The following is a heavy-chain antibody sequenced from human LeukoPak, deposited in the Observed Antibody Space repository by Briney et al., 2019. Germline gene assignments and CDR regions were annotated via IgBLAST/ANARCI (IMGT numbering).Heavy chain of an antibody. D-gene: IGHD6-13*01. CDR2: IYHTGTT. J-gene: IGHJ6*02. V-gene: IGHV4-59*08. Sequence: PSETLSVTCTVPGGSFSYYYWTWIRQPPGHALEWIGYIYHTGTTNYNPSLRSRVTMSVDTSKNQFSLELKSVTAADTAVYYCASLRPSTIAAHYAMDVWGQGTTVTVSS. CDR1: GGSFSYYY. CDR3: ASLRPSTIAAHYAMDV.